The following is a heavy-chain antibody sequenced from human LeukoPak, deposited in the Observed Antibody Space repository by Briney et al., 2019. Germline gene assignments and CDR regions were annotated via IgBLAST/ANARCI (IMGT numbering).Heavy chain of an antibody. D-gene: IGHD1-26*01. CDR2: INSGGDDT. J-gene: IGHJ4*02. CDR1: GFTFSRSA. CDR3: TKGGSYAPLDY. V-gene: IGHV3-23*01. Sequence: PGGSLRLSCAASGFTFSRSAMTWVRQAPGKGLEWVSAINSGGDDTVHADSVKGRLTISRDNSKNTLYLQMNSLRAEDTAKYYCTKGGSYAPLDYWGQGTLVTVSS.